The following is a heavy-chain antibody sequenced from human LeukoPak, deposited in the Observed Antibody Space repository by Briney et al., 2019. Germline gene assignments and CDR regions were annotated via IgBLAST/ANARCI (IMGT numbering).Heavy chain of an antibody. CDR1: GASISSHY. D-gene: IGHD6-19*01. CDR3: ARRYSSGWYPVFDY. CDR2: ISYSGSI. Sequence: PSETLSLTCTVSGASISSHYWSWIRQPPGKGLEWIGYISYSGSINYNPSLRSRVTISVDTSKNQFSLKLSSVTAADTAVYYCARRYSSGWYPVFDYWGQGTLVTVSS. V-gene: IGHV4-59*11. J-gene: IGHJ4*02.